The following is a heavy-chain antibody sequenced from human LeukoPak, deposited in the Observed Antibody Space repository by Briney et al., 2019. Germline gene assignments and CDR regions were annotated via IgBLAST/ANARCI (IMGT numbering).Heavy chain of an antibody. CDR2: IKQDGSEK. D-gene: IGHD3-3*01. J-gene: IGHJ4*02. Sequence: GGSLRLSCAASGFTFSSYSMSWVRQAPGKGLEWVANIKQDGSEKYYVDSVKGRFTISRDNAKNSLYLQMNSLRAEDTAVYYCARVAIWSGYSYYFDYWGQGTLVTVSS. CDR3: ARVAIWSGYSYYFDY. V-gene: IGHV3-7*01. CDR1: GFTFSSYS.